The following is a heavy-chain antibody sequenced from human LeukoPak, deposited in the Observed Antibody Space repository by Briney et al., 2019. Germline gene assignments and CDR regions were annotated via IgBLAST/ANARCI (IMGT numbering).Heavy chain of an antibody. CDR3: ARGPPYAGGYYVGDY. Sequence: GGSLRLSCVAAGFTFDNYWVHWVRQAPGKGLVWVSRISRDGRTTNYADSVKGRFTISRDNAKNTLYLQMNILKAEDTAIYYCARGPPYAGGYYVGDYWGQGILVTVSS. J-gene: IGHJ4*02. D-gene: IGHD1-26*01. V-gene: IGHV3-74*01. CDR1: GFTFDNYW. CDR2: ISRDGRTT.